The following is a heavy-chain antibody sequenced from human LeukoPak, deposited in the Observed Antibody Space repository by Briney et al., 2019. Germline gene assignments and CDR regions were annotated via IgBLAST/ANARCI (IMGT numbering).Heavy chain of an antibody. J-gene: IGHJ3*02. Sequence: PSETLSLTCTVSGGSISSYYWSWIRQPPGKGLEWIGYIYYSGSTNYNPSLKSRVTISVDTSKNQFSLKLRSVTAADTAVYYCARYTAMVAFHAHGFDIWGKGTMVTVSS. CDR3: ARYTAMVAFHAHGFDI. CDR1: GGSISSYY. V-gene: IGHV4-59*01. CDR2: IYYSGST. D-gene: IGHD5-18*01.